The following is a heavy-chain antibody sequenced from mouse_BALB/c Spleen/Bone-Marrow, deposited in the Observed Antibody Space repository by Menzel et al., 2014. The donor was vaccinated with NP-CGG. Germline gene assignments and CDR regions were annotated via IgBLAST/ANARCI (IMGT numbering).Heavy chain of an antibody. CDR3: ARSGYYGSSYSDY. V-gene: IGHV1-20*02. D-gene: IGHD1-1*01. CDR2: INPYNGDT. CDR1: GYSFTGYF. J-gene: IGHJ2*01. Sequence: VQLQQSGPELVKPGASVKISCKASGYSFTGYFMYWVMQSHGKSLEWIGRINPYNGDTFYNQKFKGKATLTVDKSSSTAHMELRSLASEDSAVYYCARSGYYGSSYSDYWGQGTTLTVSS.